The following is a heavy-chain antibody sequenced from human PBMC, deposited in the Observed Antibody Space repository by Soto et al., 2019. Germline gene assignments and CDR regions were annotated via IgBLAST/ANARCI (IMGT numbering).Heavy chain of an antibody. CDR1: GGSISSYY. Sequence: SETLSLTCTVSGGSISSYYWSWIRQPPGKGLEWIGYIYYSGSTNYNPSLKSRVTISVDTSKNQFSLKLSSVTAADTAVYYCAGSWTKPGTYYYDSSGYYSFADYWGQGTLVTVSS. V-gene: IGHV4-59*01. CDR3: AGSWTKPGTYYYDSSGYYSFADY. CDR2: IYYSGST. D-gene: IGHD3-22*01. J-gene: IGHJ4*02.